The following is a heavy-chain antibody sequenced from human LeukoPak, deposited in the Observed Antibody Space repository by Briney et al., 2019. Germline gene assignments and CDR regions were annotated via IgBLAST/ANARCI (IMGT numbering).Heavy chain of an antibody. CDR2: IYYSGST. CDR3: ARLTGFGELFWSVGGVKGAEYYFDY. D-gene: IGHD3-10*01. CDR1: GGSISSYY. Sequence: SETLSLTRTVSGGSISSYYWSWIRQPPGKGLEWIGYIYYSGSTNYNPSLKSRVTISVDTSKNQFSLKLSSVTAADTAVYYCARLTGFGELFWSVGGVKGAEYYFDYWGQGTLVTVSS. V-gene: IGHV4-59*08. J-gene: IGHJ4*02.